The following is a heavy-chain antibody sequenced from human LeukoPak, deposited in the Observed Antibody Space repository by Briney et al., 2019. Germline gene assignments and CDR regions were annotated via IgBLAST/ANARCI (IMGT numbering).Heavy chain of an antibody. Sequence: GGSLRLSRAASGFTFSMYNMHWVRQAPGKGLDWVAFIYYDGSTKNYVDSVKGRFTISRDNSKNTLYMQMNSLRVEDTAVYYCAKGRIATAGNGFDFWGRGTLVTVSS. D-gene: IGHD6-13*01. CDR1: GFTFSMYN. CDR3: AKGRIATAGNGFDF. CDR2: IYYDGSTK. V-gene: IGHV3-30*02. J-gene: IGHJ4*02.